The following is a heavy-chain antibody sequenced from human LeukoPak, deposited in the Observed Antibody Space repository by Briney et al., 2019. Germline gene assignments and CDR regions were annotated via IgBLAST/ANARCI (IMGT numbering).Heavy chain of an antibody. CDR3: ARAATDDFWSGYYAFVLFDY. Sequence: ASVTVSCKASGYTFTSYGISWVRQAPGQGLEWMGWISAYNGNTNYAQKLQGRVAMTTDTSTSTAYMELRSLRSDDTAVYYCARAATDDFWSGYYAFVLFDYWGQGTLVTVSS. D-gene: IGHD3-3*01. J-gene: IGHJ4*02. CDR2: ISAYNGNT. CDR1: GYTFTSYG. V-gene: IGHV1-18*01.